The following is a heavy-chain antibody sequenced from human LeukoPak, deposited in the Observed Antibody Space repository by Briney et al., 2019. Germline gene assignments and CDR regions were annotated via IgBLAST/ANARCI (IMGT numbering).Heavy chain of an antibody. CDR2: ISAYNGNT. J-gene: IGHJ5*02. CDR1: GYTFTSVG. Sequence: ASEKVSRKGSGYTFTSVGICWGRQSPGHGLEWVGWISAYNGNTNYAQKLQGRVTMTTDTSTSTAYMELRSLRSDDTAVYYCARDTYYYDSSGYSGWFDPWGQGTLVTVSS. D-gene: IGHD3-22*01. V-gene: IGHV1-18*01. CDR3: ARDTYYYDSSGYSGWFDP.